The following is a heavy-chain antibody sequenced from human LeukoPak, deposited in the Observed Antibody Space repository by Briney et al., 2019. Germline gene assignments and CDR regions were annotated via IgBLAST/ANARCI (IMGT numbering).Heavy chain of an antibody. Sequence: SETLSLTCTVSGGSVSSYYWSWIRQPPGKGLEWIGYIYYSGSTNYNPSLKSRVTISVDTSKNQFSLKLSSVTAADTAVYYCARHLLGGYGDYLAVFDYWGQGTLVTVSS. V-gene: IGHV4-59*08. J-gene: IGHJ4*02. CDR3: ARHLLGGYGDYLAVFDY. CDR2: IYYSGST. CDR1: GGSVSSYY. D-gene: IGHD4-17*01.